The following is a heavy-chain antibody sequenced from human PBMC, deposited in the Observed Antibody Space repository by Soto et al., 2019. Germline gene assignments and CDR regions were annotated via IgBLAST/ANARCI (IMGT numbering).Heavy chain of an antibody. CDR1: GFSLNTAGAG. Sequence: QITLKESGPTLVKPTETLTLTCTFSGFSLNTAGAGVGWIRQPPGKALEWLVVIYWDDDKRSSPSLKNRLTITNDTSKNQVVLTMTDMDPADTATYYCAHRHPSRPVDGDYTKNEYFDYWGQGILVAAAS. V-gene: IGHV2-5*02. D-gene: IGHD4-17*01. J-gene: IGHJ4*02. CDR3: AHRHPSRPVDGDYTKNEYFDY. CDR2: IYWDDDK.